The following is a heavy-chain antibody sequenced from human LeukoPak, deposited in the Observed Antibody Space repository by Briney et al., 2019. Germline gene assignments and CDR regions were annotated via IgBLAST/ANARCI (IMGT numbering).Heavy chain of an antibody. J-gene: IGHJ4*02. V-gene: IGHV6-1*01. CDR3: ARLMGKSWLDY. Sequence: SQTLSLTCAISGDSVSSTIVTWDWIRQSPSGVLEWLGRTYYRSKWSNDYAESVRSRITITPDTSKNQVSLQLNSVTPEDTAVYYCARLMGKSWLDYWGQGTLVTVSS. D-gene: IGHD6-13*01. CDR2: TYYRSKWSN. CDR1: GDSVSSTIVT.